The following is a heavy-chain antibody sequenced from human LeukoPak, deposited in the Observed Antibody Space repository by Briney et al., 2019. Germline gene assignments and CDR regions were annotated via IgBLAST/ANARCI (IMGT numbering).Heavy chain of an antibody. V-gene: IGHV3-30-3*01. J-gene: IGHJ4*02. D-gene: IGHD1-26*01. CDR2: ISYDGSNK. CDR1: GFTFSSYA. CDR3: AREWELTNFDY. Sequence: GGPLRLSCAASGFTFSSYAMHWVRQAPGKGLEWVAVISYDGSNKYYADSVKGRFTISRDNSKNTLYLQMNSLRAEDTAVYYCAREWELTNFDYWGQGTLVTVSS.